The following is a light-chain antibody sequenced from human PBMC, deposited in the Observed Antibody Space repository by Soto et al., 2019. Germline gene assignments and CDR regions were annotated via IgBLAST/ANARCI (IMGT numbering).Light chain of an antibody. J-gene: IGLJ2*01. V-gene: IGLV2-14*01. CDR2: EVA. CDR1: SSDIGGYKY. Sequence: QSALTQPASVSGSPGQSVTISCTGTSSDIGGYKYVSWYQQHPGRAPKVMIYEVANRPSGVSNRFSGSKSGNTASLTISGLQAEDEAYYYCSSYTSSSTSPPGVFGGGTKLTVL. CDR3: SSYTSSSTSPPGV.